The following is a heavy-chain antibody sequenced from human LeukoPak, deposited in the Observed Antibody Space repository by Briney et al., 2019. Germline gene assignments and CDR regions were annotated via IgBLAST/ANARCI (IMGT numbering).Heavy chain of an antibody. Sequence: GGSLRLSCAASGFTFSSYAMHWVRQAPGKGLEWVAVISYDGSNKYYADSVKGQFTISRDNSKNTLYLQMNSLRAEDTAVYYCAREDYDILTGYYNPPLGYYGMDVWGQGTTVTVSS. V-gene: IGHV3-30*04. CDR1: GFTFSSYA. J-gene: IGHJ6*02. D-gene: IGHD3-9*01. CDR3: AREDYDILTGYYNPPLGYYGMDV. CDR2: ISYDGSNK.